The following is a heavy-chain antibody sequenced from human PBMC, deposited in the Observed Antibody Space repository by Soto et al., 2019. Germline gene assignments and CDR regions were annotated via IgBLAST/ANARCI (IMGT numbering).Heavy chain of an antibody. D-gene: IGHD1-7*01. V-gene: IGHV4-4*07. J-gene: IGHJ3*02. CDR2: IYTSGST. Sequence: LSLTCTVSGGSISSYYWSWIRQPAGKGLEWIGRIYTSGSTNYNPSLKSRVTMSVDTSKNQFSLKLGSVTAADTAVYYCARDVGTTTRIAFDIWGQGTMVTVSS. CDR1: GGSISSYY. CDR3: ARDVGTTTRIAFDI.